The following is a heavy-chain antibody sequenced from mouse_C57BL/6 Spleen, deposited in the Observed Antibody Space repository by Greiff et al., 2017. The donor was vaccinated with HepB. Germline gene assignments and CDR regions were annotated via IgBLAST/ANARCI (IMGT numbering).Heavy chain of an antibody. D-gene: IGHD2-4*01. CDR3: TTNYEYERFAY. J-gene: IGHJ3*01. Sequence: VQLQQSGAELVRPGASVKLSCTASGFNIKDYYMHWVKRRPEQGLEWIGRIDPEDGDTEYAPKFQGKATMTADTSTNPAYLQLSSLTSEDTAVYYCTTNYEYERFAYWGQGTLVTVSA. CDR1: GFNIKDYY. CDR2: IDPEDGDT. V-gene: IGHV14-1*01.